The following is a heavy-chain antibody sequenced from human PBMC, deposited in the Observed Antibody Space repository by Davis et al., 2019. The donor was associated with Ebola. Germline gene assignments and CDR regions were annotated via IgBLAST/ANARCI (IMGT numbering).Heavy chain of an antibody. J-gene: IGHJ6*02. D-gene: IGHD3-3*01. Sequence: GESLKISCPASGFTFDSHWMSWVRQAPGKGLEWVANIDQHGSEKYYVDSVKGRFTIPRDNAKNSLYLQMNSLRAEDTAVYYCARDRSTYDFWSGYYTVYYGMDVWGQGTTVTVSS. CDR3: ARDRSTYDFWSGYYTVYYGMDV. CDR2: IDQHGSEK. V-gene: IGHV3-7*01. CDR1: GFTFDSHW.